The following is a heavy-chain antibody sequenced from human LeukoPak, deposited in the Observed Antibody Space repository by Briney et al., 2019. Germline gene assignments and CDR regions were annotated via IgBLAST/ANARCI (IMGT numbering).Heavy chain of an antibody. CDR2: ISSGSSYI. J-gene: IGHJ4*02. CDR1: GFTFSNYS. V-gene: IGHV3-21*01. Sequence: PGGSLRLSCAASGFTFSNYSINWVRQAPGKGLEWVSSISSGSSYIYYADSVEGRFTISRDNAKNSLYLQMNSLRAEDTAVYYCASPGDRDGYNYDYWGQGTLVTVSS. CDR3: ASPGDRDGYNYDY. D-gene: IGHD5-24*01.